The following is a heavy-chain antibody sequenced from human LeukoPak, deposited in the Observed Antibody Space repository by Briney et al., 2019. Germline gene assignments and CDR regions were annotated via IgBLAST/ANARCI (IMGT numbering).Heavy chain of an antibody. Sequence: GGSLRLSCSASGFTFSSYAMHWVRQAPGKGLEYVSAISSNGGSTYYADSVKGRFTISRDNSKNTLYLQMSSLRAEDTAVYYRVKERLLWFGELSNYFDYWGQGTLVTVSS. CDR1: GFTFSSYA. J-gene: IGHJ4*02. CDR3: VKERLLWFGELSNYFDY. D-gene: IGHD3-10*01. V-gene: IGHV3-64D*06. CDR2: ISSNGGST.